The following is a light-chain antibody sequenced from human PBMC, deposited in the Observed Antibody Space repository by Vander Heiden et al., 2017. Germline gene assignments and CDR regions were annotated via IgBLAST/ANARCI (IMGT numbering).Light chain of an antibody. Sequence: QSALTQPRSVSGSPGQSVTISCTGTSSDVGGYNYVSWYQQHPGKAHKLMIYDVSKRPSGVPDRFSGSKSGNTAPLTISGLQAEDEADYYCCSYAGSYTYVVFGGGTKLTVL. CDR1: SSDVGGYNY. CDR2: DVS. J-gene: IGLJ2*01. V-gene: IGLV2-11*01. CDR3: CSYAGSYTYVV.